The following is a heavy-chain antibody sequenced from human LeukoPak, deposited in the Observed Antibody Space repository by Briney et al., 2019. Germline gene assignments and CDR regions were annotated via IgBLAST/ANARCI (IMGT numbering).Heavy chain of an antibody. CDR2: IKSKTDGGTT. CDR3: TTETMVRGVNNPTYYYYGMDV. V-gene: IGHV3-15*01. J-gene: IGHJ6*02. CDR1: GFTFSNAW. Sequence: GGSLRLSCAAPGFTFSNAWMSWVRQAPGKGLEWVGRIKSKTDGGTTDYAAPVKGRFTISRDDSKNTLYLQMNSLKTEDTAVYYCTTETMVRGVNNPTYYYYGMDVWGQGTTVTVSS. D-gene: IGHD3-10*01.